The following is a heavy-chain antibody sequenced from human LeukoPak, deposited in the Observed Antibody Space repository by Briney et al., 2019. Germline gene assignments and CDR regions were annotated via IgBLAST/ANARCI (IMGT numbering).Heavy chain of an antibody. J-gene: IGHJ4*02. CDR3: AKDQFKTYDYVWGSYREAFDY. V-gene: IGHV3-23*01. Sequence: GGSLRLSCAASGVTFSSYEMNWVRQAPGKGLEWVSAISGPGGSTYYADSVKGRFTISRDNSKNTLYLQMNSLRAEDTAVYYCAKDQFKTYDYVWGSYREAFDYWGQGTLVTVSS. CDR1: GVTFSSYE. CDR2: ISGPGGST. D-gene: IGHD3-16*02.